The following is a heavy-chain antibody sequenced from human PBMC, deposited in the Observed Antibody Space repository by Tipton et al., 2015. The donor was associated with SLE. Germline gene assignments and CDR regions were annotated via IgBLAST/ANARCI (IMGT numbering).Heavy chain of an antibody. V-gene: IGHV4-59*01. J-gene: IGHJ3*02. CDR1: GASISSYY. D-gene: IGHD4-11*01. CDR3: ASIKAITVTTSRAFDI. Sequence: TLSLTCTVSGASISSYYWSWIRQPPGKGLEWIGYIYNSGSTNSNPSLKSRVTISLDTSKNHFSLKLTSVTAADTAVYYCASIKAITVTTSRAFDIWGQGTMVTVSS. CDR2: IYNSGST.